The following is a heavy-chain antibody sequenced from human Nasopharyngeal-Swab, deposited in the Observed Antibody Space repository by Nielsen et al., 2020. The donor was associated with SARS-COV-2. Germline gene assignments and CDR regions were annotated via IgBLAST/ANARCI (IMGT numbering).Heavy chain of an antibody. CDR1: GGSFSGYY. J-gene: IGHJ4*02. V-gene: IGHV4-34*01. CDR3: ARGHNWSFDY. CDR2: IYYSGST. Sequence: SETLSLTCAVYGGSFSGYYWSWIRQPPGKGLEWIGSIYYSGSTYYNPSLKSRVTISVDTSKNQFSLKMSSVTAADTAVYYCARGHNWSFDYWGQGTLVTVSA. D-gene: IGHD1-1*01.